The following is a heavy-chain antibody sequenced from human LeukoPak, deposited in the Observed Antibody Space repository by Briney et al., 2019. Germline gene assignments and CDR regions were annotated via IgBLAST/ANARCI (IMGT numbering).Heavy chain of an antibody. CDR1: GFTFSSYA. Sequence: GGSLRLSCAASGFTFSSYAMSWVRQAPGKGLEWVSTLTHTSTTTYYADSVKGRFTISRDNSKNSLYLQMNSLRAEDTALYYCAKDEGVRGSGIHGPFDYWGQGALVTVSS. CDR3: AKDEGVRGSGIHGPFDY. J-gene: IGHJ4*02. V-gene: IGHV3-23*01. CDR2: LTHTSTTT. D-gene: IGHD3-10*01.